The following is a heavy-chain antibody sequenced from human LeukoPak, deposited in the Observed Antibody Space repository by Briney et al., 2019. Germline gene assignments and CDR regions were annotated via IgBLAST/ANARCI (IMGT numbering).Heavy chain of an antibody. J-gene: IGHJ4*02. D-gene: IGHD5-12*01. CDR1: GYTLTGYY. Sequence: ASVKVSCKSSGYTLTGYYMHWVRLAPGQGLEWMGWINPSSCDTNYAQKFQGRVTMTRDTSISTAYMELSRLRSDDTAVYYCAKNPYEYYFDYWGQGTLATVSS. CDR3: AKNPYEYYFDY. CDR2: INPSSCDT. V-gene: IGHV1-2*02.